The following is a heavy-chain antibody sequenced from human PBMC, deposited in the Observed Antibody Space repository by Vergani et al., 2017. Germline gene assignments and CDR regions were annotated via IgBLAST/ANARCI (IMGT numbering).Heavy chain of an antibody. V-gene: IGHV4-59*01. CDR1: GGSISSYY. J-gene: IGHJ3*02. CDR2: IYYSRST. Sequence: QVQLQESGPGLVKPSETLSLTCTVSGGSISSYYWSWIRQPPGKGLEWIGYIYYSRSTNYNPSLKSRVTISVDTSKNQFSLKLSSVTAADTAVYYCANAPLRDAAFDIWGQGTMVTVSS. CDR3: ANAPLRDAAFDI.